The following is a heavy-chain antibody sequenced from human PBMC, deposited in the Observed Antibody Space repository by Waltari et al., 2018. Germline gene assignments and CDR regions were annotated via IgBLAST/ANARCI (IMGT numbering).Heavy chain of an antibody. D-gene: IGHD2-15*01. CDR3: ARDRGRGLYLDS. CDR1: GDSVPNSYW. Sequence: QLQLQESSPGLVKPSETLSLTCAASGDSVPNSYWWSWVRQAPGKGLEWIGKVHGSGRSNYNPSFASRVTVSLDMSNNQVSLKVTSAIAADTAVYYCARDRGRGLYLDSWGPGTLVTVSP. V-gene: IGHV4-4*02. CDR2: VHGSGRS. J-gene: IGHJ4*02.